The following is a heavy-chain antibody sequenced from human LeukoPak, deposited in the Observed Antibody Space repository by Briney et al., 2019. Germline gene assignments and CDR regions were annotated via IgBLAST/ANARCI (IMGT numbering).Heavy chain of an antibody. V-gene: IGHV1-69*05. J-gene: IGHJ3*02. CDR3: ASLSPSYGSGSLADAFDI. Sequence: ASVKVSCKASGCTFSSYSISWVRQAPGQGLEWMGRIIPIFGTANYAQKFQGRVTITTDESTSTAYMELSSLRSEDTAVYYCASLSPSYGSGSLADAFDIWGQGTMVTVSS. D-gene: IGHD3-10*01. CDR1: GCTFSSYS. CDR2: IIPIFGTA.